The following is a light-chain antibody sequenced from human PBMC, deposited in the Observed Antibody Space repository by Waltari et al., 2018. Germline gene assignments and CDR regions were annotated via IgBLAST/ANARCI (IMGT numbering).Light chain of an antibody. V-gene: IGKV1-9*01. CDR1: QDISSH. J-gene: IGKJ4*01. CDR3: LQLYSYPLT. Sequence: IQLSQYPSSLSASVGDRVTITCRASQDISSHLAWYHQIPGKAPKLLIYAASTLQSGVPSRFGGSGSGTDFTLTISSLQPEDFATFYCLQLYSYPLTFGGGTKVEIK. CDR2: AAS.